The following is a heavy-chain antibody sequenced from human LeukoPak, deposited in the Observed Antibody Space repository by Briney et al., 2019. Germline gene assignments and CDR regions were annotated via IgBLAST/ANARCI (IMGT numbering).Heavy chain of an antibody. D-gene: IGHD3-3*01. CDR1: GGSFSGYY. CDR2: INHSGST. V-gene: IGHV4-34*01. CDR3: ARVLRFLEWLSLARRAYYYYYGMDV. J-gene: IGHJ6*02. Sequence: ETLSLTCAVYGGSFSGYYWSWIRQPPGKGLEWIGEINHSGSTNYNPSLKSRVTISVDTSKNQFSLKLSSVTAADTAVYYCARVLRFLEWLSLARRAYYYYYGMDVWGQGTTVTVSS.